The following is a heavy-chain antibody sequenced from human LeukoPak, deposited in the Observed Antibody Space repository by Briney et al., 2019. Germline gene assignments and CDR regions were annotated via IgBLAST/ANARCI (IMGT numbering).Heavy chain of an antibody. CDR3: ARDRQYGEWAGEFDY. CDR2: IYYSGST. CDR1: GGSISSYY. V-gene: IGHV4-59*01. J-gene: IGHJ4*02. D-gene: IGHD4-17*01. Sequence: SETLSLTCTVSGGSISSYYWSWIRQPPGKGLEWIGYIYYSGSTNYSPSLKSRVTISVDTSKNQFSLKLSSVTAADTAVYYCARDRQYGEWAGEFDYWGQGTLVTVSS.